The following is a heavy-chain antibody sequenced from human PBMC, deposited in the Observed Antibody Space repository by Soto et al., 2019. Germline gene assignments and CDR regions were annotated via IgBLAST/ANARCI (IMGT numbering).Heavy chain of an antibody. CDR3: ARAPIRGPIGGFDY. CDR2: IYYSGST. CDR1: GGSISSYY. J-gene: IGHJ4*02. V-gene: IGHV4-59*01. D-gene: IGHD3-10*01. Sequence: SETLSLTCTVSGGSISSYYWSWIRQPPGKGLEWIGYIYYSGSTNYNPSLKSRVTISVDTSKNQFSLKLSSVTAADTAVYYCARAPIRGPIGGFDYWGQGTLVTVSS.